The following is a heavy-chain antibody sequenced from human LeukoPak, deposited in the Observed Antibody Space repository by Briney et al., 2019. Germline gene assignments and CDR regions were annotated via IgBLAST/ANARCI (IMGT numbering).Heavy chain of an antibody. J-gene: IGHJ4*02. CDR2: IYYSGST. D-gene: IGHD2/OR15-2a*01. Sequence: SETLSLTCTVSGDSISNYYWTWIRQPPGKGLEWIGYIYYSGSTNYNPSLDSRVTMSIDTSKNQFSLNLRSVTAADTAVYYCARQSRGSFSDWEYYFDYWGQGTLVTVSP. CDR3: ARQSRGSFSDWEYYFDY. V-gene: IGHV4-59*01. CDR1: GDSISNYY.